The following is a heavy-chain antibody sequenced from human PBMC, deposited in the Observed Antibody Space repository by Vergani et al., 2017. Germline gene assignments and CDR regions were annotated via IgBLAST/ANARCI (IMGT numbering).Heavy chain of an antibody. D-gene: IGHD3-10*01. J-gene: IGHJ4*02. Sequence: EVQLVQSGAEVKKPGESMRISCKVSGYRFTSNWISWVRQMPGKGLEWMGRIDPSDSYTNYSPSFQGHVTISADKSITTAYLQWSSLKASDSAMYYCMVWFGEGRGDYWGQGTLVTVSS. CDR2: IDPSDSYT. CDR1: GYRFTSNW. V-gene: IGHV5-10-1*03. CDR3: MVWFGEGRGDY.